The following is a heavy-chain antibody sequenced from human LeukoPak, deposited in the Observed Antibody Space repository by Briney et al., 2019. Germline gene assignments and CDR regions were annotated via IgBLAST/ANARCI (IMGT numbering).Heavy chain of an antibody. CDR3: AKGGINYFEY. Sequence: GGSLRLSCAASGFTFTNYGMSWVRQAPGKGLEWVSSSSSSGGITYHAESVKGRLTISRDNSKNTLYLQMNSLRAEDTAVYYCAKGGINYFEYWGQGTLVAVSS. V-gene: IGHV3-23*01. D-gene: IGHD1-26*01. CDR2: SSSSGGIT. CDR1: GFTFTNYG. J-gene: IGHJ4*02.